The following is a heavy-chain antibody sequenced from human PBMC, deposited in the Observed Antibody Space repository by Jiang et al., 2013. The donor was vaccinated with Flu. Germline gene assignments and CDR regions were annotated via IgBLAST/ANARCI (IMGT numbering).Heavy chain of an antibody. V-gene: IGHV7-4-1*02. D-gene: IGHD3-10*01. CDR2: INTNTGNP. Sequence: GYTFTSYAMNWVRQAPGQGLEWMGWINTNTGNPTYAQGFTGRFVFSLDTSVSTAYLQISSLKAEDTAVYYGASSTYYYGSGSYDWGQGTLVTVSS. CDR3: ASSTYYYGSGSYD. CDR1: GYTFTSYA. J-gene: IGHJ4*02.